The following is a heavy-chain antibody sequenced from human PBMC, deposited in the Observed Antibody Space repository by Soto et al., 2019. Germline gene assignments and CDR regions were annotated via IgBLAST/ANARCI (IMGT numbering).Heavy chain of an antibody. J-gene: IGHJ6*02. D-gene: IGHD5-12*01. V-gene: IGHV1-69*13. CDR1: GRTFSSSA. Sequence: SVKVSCKAPGRTFSSSAISWVRQAPGQGLEWMGGIIPIFGTANYAQKFQGRVTITADESTSTAYMELSRLRSEDTAVYYCEGGREEMATTNYYYCGMDVWGQGTTVTVSS. CDR2: IIPIFGTA. CDR3: EGGREEMATTNYYYCGMDV.